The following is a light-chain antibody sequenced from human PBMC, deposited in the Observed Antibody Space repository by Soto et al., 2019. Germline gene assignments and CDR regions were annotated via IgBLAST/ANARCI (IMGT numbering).Light chain of an antibody. CDR3: QTWDTGIRV. J-gene: IGLJ3*02. V-gene: IGLV4-69*01. CDR1: SGHSSYA. Sequence: QPVLTQSPSASASLGASVKLTCTLSSGHSSYAIAWHQQQPEKGPRYLMKLNSDGSHSKGDGIPDRFSGSSSGADRYLTISSLQSEDEADYYCQTWDTGIRVFGGGTKLTVL. CDR2: LNSDGSH.